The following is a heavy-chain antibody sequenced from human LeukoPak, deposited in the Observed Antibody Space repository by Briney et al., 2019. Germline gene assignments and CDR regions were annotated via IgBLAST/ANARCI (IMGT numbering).Heavy chain of an antibody. J-gene: IGHJ4*02. CDR1: GASISSYY. CDR3: ARGGFVSGWYTFDY. V-gene: IGHV4-4*07. D-gene: IGHD6-19*01. Sequence: PSETLSLTCTVSGASISSYYWSWIRQSAGKGLEWIGRIYTSGSTNYNPSLKSRVTISVDTSKNQFTLKLSFVTAADTAVYYCARGGFVSGWYTFDYWGQGTLVTVSS. CDR2: IYTSGST.